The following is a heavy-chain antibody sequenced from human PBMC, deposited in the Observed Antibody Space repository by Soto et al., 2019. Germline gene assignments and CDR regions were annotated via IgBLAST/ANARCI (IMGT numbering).Heavy chain of an antibody. CDR2: IDPSDSYT. CDR3: ASGAITMVRGVSSGYYYYGMDV. D-gene: IGHD3-10*01. V-gene: IGHV5-10-1*01. CDR1: GYSFTSYW. Sequence: PGESLKISCKGSGYSFTSYWISWVRQMPGKGLGWMGRIDPSDSYTNYSPSFQGHVTISADKSISTAYLQWSSLKASDTAMYYCASGAITMVRGVSSGYYYYGMDVWGQGTTVTVSS. J-gene: IGHJ6*02.